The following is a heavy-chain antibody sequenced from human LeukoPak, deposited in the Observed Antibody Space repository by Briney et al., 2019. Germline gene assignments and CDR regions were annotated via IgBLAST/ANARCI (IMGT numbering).Heavy chain of an antibody. CDR3: ARLAPAVVVPAAIPDPNWFDP. Sequence: SETLSLTCAVYGGSFSGYYWSWIRQPSGKGLEWIGEINHSGSTNYNPSLKSRVTISVDTSKNQFSLKLSSVTAADTAVYYCARLAPAVVVPAAIPDPNWFDPWGQGTLVTVSS. D-gene: IGHD2-2*02. J-gene: IGHJ5*02. V-gene: IGHV4-34*01. CDR2: INHSGST. CDR1: GGSFSGYY.